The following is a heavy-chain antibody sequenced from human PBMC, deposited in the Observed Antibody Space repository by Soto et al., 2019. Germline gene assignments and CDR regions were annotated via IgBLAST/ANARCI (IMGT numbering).Heavy chain of an antibody. CDR3: ARGPNYDILTGNYDGMDV. D-gene: IGHD3-9*01. CDR1: GYTFSSYG. CDR2: ISAYNGNT. J-gene: IGHJ6*02. Sequence: QVQLVQSGAEVKKPGASVKVSCKASGYTFSSYGISWVRQAPGQGLEWTGWISAYNGNTNYAQKLQGRVTMTTDTSTSTAYMELRSLRSDDTAVYYCARGPNYDILTGNYDGMDVWGQGTTVTVSS. V-gene: IGHV1-18*01.